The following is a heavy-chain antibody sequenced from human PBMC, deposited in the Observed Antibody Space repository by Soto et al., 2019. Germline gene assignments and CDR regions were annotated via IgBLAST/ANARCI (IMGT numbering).Heavy chain of an antibody. Sequence: VGSLRLSCVESGFNFSNYAVAWVRQAPGKGLEWVSSISGSGRGSRPYYADSVQGRFTISRDHSKNIVSLQMDSLRVDDTAVYYCTRERSLVSFLFDYWG. CDR3: TRERSLVSFLFDY. J-gene: IGHJ4*01. CDR1: GFNFSNYA. CDR2: ISGSGRGSRP. V-gene: IGHV3-23*01. D-gene: IGHD3-16*01.